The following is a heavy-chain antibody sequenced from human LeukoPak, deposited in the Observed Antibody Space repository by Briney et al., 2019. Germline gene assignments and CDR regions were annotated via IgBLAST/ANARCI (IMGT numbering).Heavy chain of an antibody. Sequence: SVKVSCKASGGTFSSYAISWVRQAPGQGLEWMGGIIPIFGTANYAQKFQGRVTITADESTSTAYMELSSLRSEDTAVYYCARSSLEWLSPIGYWGQGTLVTVSS. CDR2: IIPIFGTA. D-gene: IGHD3-3*01. V-gene: IGHV1-69*13. CDR1: GGTFSSYA. J-gene: IGHJ4*02. CDR3: ARSSLEWLSPIGY.